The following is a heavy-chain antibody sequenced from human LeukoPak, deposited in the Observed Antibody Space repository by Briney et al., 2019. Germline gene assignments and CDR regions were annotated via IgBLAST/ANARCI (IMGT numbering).Heavy chain of an antibody. Sequence: PSETLSLTCTVSGGSINSTNYYWDWIRQPPGKGLEWIGTVYFRGSTYYNPSLKSRVTISVDTSKSQFSLQLSSVIAADTAVYFCARRDTQYSRSLRKVDPWGQGTLVTVSS. J-gene: IGHJ5*02. CDR3: ARRDTQYSRSLRKVDP. CDR2: VYFRGST. D-gene: IGHD1-26*01. CDR1: GGSINSTNYY. V-gene: IGHV4-39*01.